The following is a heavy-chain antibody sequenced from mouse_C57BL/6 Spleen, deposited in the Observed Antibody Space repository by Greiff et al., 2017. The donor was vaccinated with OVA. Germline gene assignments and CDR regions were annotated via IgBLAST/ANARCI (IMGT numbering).Heavy chain of an antibody. D-gene: IGHD2-4*01. CDR1: GYAFSSSW. CDR2: IYPGDGDT. J-gene: IGHJ3*01. CDR3: ARVGDYDEAY. Sequence: QVQLKQSGPELVKPGASVKISCKASGYAFSSSWMNWVKQRPGKGLEWIGRIYPGDGDTNYNGKFKGKATLTADKSSSTAYMQLSSLTSEDSAVYFCARVGDYDEAYWGQGTLVTVSA. V-gene: IGHV1-82*01.